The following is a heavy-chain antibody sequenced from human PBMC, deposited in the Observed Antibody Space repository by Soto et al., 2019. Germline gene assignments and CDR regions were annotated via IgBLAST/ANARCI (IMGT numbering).Heavy chain of an antibody. CDR2: ISNSGGTT. CDR3: AIVSNSALVVTNFDY. Sequence: VGSLRHSCAASGFAFSTYAMSWVRQAPGKGLEWVSSISNSGGTTYYADSVKGRFTMSRDNSKNTLYLQMNSLRAEDTAVYYCAIVSNSALVVTNFDYWGQGTLVTVSS. J-gene: IGHJ4*02. V-gene: IGHV3-23*01. CDR1: GFAFSTYA. D-gene: IGHD3-22*01.